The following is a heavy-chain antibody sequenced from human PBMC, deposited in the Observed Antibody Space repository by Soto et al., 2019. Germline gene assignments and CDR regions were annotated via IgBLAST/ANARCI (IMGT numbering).Heavy chain of an antibody. Sequence: GGSLILSCLASRFTFSSYAMHWVRQAPGKGLEYVSSISSNGDSTYYADSVKGRFTISRDNSKNTMYLQMSSLRAEDTAVYYCVKYYYDSSGYYGLNAFDIWGQGTMVTVSS. V-gene: IGHV3-64D*06. CDR2: ISSNGDST. CDR1: RFTFSSYA. CDR3: VKYYYDSSGYYGLNAFDI. J-gene: IGHJ3*02. D-gene: IGHD3-22*01.